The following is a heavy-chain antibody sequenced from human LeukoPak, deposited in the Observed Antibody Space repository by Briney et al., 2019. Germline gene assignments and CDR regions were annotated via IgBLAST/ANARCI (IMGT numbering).Heavy chain of an antibody. CDR2: IRYDGSDK. D-gene: IGHD5-18*01. V-gene: IGHV3-30*02. Sequence: GGSLRLSCAASGFTFSSYGIHWVRQAPGKGLEWVAFIRYDGSDKYYADSVKGRFTISRDNSKNTLYLQMTSLRAEDTAMYYCAKDLLAMVGYMDVWGKGTTVTVSS. CDR3: AKDLLAMVGYMDV. CDR1: GFTFSSYG. J-gene: IGHJ6*03.